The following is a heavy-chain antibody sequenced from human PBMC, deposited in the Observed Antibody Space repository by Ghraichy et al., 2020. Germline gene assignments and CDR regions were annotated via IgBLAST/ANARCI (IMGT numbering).Heavy chain of an antibody. CDR1: GGSFSGYY. J-gene: IGHJ4*02. CDR2: INHSGST. V-gene: IGHV4-34*01. CDR3: ARGGRLRVDY. D-gene: IGHD4-17*01. Sequence: SETLSLTCAVYGGSFSGYYWSWIRQPPGKGLEWIGEINHSGSTNYNPSLKSRVTISVDTSKNQFSLKLSSVTAADTAVYYCARGGRLRVDYWGQGTLVTVSS.